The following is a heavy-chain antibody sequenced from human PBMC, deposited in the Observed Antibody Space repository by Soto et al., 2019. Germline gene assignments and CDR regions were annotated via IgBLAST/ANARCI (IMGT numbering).Heavy chain of an antibody. Sequence: ASVKVSCKASGYTFTSYDINWVRQATGQGLEWMGWMNPNSGNTGYAQKFQGRVTMTRNTSISTAYMELSSLRSEDTAVYYCARRVGRYYDFWSGYYTDYYYYYYMDVWGKGTTVTVSS. J-gene: IGHJ6*03. V-gene: IGHV1-8*01. CDR3: ARRVGRYYDFWSGYYTDYYYYYYMDV. CDR1: GYTFTSYD. D-gene: IGHD3-3*01. CDR2: MNPNSGNT.